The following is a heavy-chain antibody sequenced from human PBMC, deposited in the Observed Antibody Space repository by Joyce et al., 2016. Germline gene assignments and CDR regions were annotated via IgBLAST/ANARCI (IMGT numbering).Heavy chain of an antibody. V-gene: IGHV3-21*01. D-gene: IGHD2-8*01. CDR1: GFTFSSYS. CDR3: ARSSYTNGIFDY. CDR2: LSSSSAYI. Sequence: EVQLVESGGGLVKPGGSLRLSCAASGFTFSSYSMGWVRQAQGKGLEWVSYLSSSSAYIKYTDSVKGRFTISRDNAKNSLYLQMNSLRVEDTAVYYCARSSYTNGIFDYWGQGTLVTVSS. J-gene: IGHJ4*02.